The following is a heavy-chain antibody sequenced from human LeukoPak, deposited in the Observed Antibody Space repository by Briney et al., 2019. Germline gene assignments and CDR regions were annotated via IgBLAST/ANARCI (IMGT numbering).Heavy chain of an antibody. V-gene: IGHV3-30-3*01. CDR1: GFTFSSYA. Sequence: GGSLRLSCAASGFTFSSYAMHWVRQAPGKGLEWVAVISYDGSNKYYADSVKGRFTISRDNSKNTLYLQMNSLRAEDTAVYYCAKAFDSISPLDYWGQGTLVTVSS. D-gene: IGHD4-11*01. J-gene: IGHJ4*02. CDR3: AKAFDSISPLDY. CDR2: ISYDGSNK.